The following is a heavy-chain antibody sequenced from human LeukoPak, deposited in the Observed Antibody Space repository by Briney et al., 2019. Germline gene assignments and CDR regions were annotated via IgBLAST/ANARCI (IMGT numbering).Heavy chain of an antibody. Sequence: ASEKVSCKASGYTFTSYAMHWVRQAPGQRLEWMGWINAGNGNTKYSQKFQGRVTITRDTSASTAYMELSSLRSEDTAVYYCAGVLLWFGESNWFDPWGQGTLVTVSS. V-gene: IGHV1-3*01. J-gene: IGHJ5*02. CDR3: AGVLLWFGESNWFDP. CDR1: GYTFTSYA. D-gene: IGHD3-10*01. CDR2: INAGNGNT.